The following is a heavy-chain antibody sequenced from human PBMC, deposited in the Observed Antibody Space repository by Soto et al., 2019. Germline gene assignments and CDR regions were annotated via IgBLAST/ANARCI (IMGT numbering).Heavy chain of an antibody. CDR2: ISHSGST. Sequence: QVQLQQWGAGLLKPSETLSLTCAVYGGSFSGYFWSWIRQPPGKGLEWIGGISHSGSTNYSPSLKRRVTIAVDTSKNQSSLKLSSVTAADTAVYYCARSSGYSNGWGTDYYYGMDVWGQGTTVTVSS. J-gene: IGHJ6*02. V-gene: IGHV4-34*01. CDR1: GGSFSGYF. D-gene: IGHD6-19*01. CDR3: ARSSGYSNGWGTDYYYGMDV.